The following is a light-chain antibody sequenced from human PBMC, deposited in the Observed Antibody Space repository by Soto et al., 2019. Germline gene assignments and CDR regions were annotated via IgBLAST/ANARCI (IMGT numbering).Light chain of an antibody. J-gene: IGLJ1*01. Sequence: QSVLTQPASVSGSPGQSITISCTGTSSDVGGYNYVSWYQQLPGKAPKLMIYDVSGRPSGVSNRFSGSKSGNTASLTISGLQAEEEADYYCSSYTSSSLYVFGTGTKVTVL. CDR3: SSYTSSSLYV. CDR1: SSDVGGYNY. V-gene: IGLV2-14*01. CDR2: DVS.